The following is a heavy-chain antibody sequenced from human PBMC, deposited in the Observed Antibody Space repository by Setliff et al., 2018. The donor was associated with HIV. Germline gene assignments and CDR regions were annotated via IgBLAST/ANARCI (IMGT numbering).Heavy chain of an antibody. D-gene: IGHD3-10*01. V-gene: IGHV4-59*08. Sequence: SETLSLTCTVSGGSISGFYWSWIRQSPGNGLEWIGWIYDSGATKYNPSLKSRATISLETSKMQFSLKLNSASAADTAVYYCARQPYDSRSFGWFDPWGQGTLVTVSS. CDR3: ARQPYDSRSFGWFDP. CDR2: IYDSGAT. CDR1: GGSISGFY. J-gene: IGHJ5*02.